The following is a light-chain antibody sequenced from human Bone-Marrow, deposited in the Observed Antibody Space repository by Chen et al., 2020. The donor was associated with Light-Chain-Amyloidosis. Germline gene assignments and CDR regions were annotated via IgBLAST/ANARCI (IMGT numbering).Light chain of an antibody. V-gene: IGLV3-25*03. J-gene: IGLJ2*01. CDR3: QSADSSGTYEVI. CDR2: RDT. CDR1: DLPTKY. Sequence: SYELTQPPSVSVSPVQTARITCSGDDLPTKYAYWYQQKPGQAPVLVIHRDTERPSGISERFSGSCSGTTATLTISGVQAEDEADYHCQSADSSGTYEVIFGGGTKLTVL.